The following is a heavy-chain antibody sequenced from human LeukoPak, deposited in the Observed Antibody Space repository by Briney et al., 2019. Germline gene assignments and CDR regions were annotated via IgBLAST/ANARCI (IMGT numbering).Heavy chain of an antibody. Sequence: GGSLRLSCAASGFTFSSYSMNWVRQAPGKGLEWVSVIYSGGNIYYAESVKGRFTISRDNSKNTLYLQMNSLRADDTAVYYCPRVTSEASFDYWGQGTLVIVSS. CDR1: GFTFSSYS. V-gene: IGHV3-66*02. CDR3: PRVTSEASFDY. J-gene: IGHJ4*02. D-gene: IGHD5-18*01. CDR2: IYSGGNI.